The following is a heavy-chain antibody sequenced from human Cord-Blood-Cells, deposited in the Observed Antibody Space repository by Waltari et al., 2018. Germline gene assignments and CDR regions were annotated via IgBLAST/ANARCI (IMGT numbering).Heavy chain of an antibody. CDR2: INHSGST. Sequence: QVQLQQWGAGLLKPSETLSLTCAVYGGSFSGYYWSWIRQPPGKGLEWIGEINHSGSTHYNPSLKSRVTISVDTSKNQFSLKLSSVTAADTAVYYCAREGGRNYYDSSGYYYYYGMDVWGQGTTVTVSS. CDR3: AREGGRNYYDSSGYYYYYGMDV. J-gene: IGHJ6*02. V-gene: IGHV4-34*01. CDR1: GGSFSGYY. D-gene: IGHD3-22*01.